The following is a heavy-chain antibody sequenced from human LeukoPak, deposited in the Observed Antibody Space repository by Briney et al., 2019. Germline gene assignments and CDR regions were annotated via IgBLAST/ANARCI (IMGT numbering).Heavy chain of an antibody. CDR1: GGSISSGGYY. CDR2: IYHSGST. V-gene: IGHV4-30-2*01. Sequence: SETLSLTCTVSGGSISSGGYYWSWIRQPPGKGLEWIGYIYHSGSTYYNPSLKSRVTISVDRSKNQFSLKLSSVTAADTAVYYCARAGVVVVITTRAFDIWGQGTMVTVSS. D-gene: IGHD3-22*01. J-gene: IGHJ3*02. CDR3: ARAGVVVVITTRAFDI.